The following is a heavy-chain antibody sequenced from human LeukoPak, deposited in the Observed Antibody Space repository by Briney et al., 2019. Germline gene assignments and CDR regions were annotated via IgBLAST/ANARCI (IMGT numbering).Heavy chain of an antibody. V-gene: IGHV4-39*07. J-gene: IGHJ4*02. Sequence: SETLSLTCTVSGGSISTSNYYWGWVRQPPGKGLEWIGNIFYSGSTYYSPSLKSRVTISLDTSRNQFSLKLSSVTAADAAVYYCARDKEGLNYFDCWGQGTLVTVSS. CDR1: GGSISTSNYY. CDR3: ARDKEGLNYFDC. CDR2: IFYSGST.